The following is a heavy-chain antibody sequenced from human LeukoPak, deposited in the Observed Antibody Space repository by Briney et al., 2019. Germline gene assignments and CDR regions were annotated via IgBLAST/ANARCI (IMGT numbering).Heavy chain of an antibody. Sequence: SETLSLTCTVSGGSLASYYWSWVRQTPGKGLEWIGHIYYSGSTDYNPSLRSRVTISVLLSKNQFSLKVRSVTAADTAVYYCARGVQYVVSQHGNWFDPWGQGTLVTVSS. J-gene: IGHJ5*02. V-gene: IGHV4-59*12. CDR1: GGSLASYY. D-gene: IGHD1-1*01. CDR2: IYYSGST. CDR3: ARGVQYVVSQHGNWFDP.